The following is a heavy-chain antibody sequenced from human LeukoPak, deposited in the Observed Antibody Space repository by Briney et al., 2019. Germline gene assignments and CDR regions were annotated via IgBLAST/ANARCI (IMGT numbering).Heavy chain of an antibody. CDR3: ARDLAYYYDSSGQRGEIDFDY. J-gene: IGHJ4*02. CDR1: GFTFSSYG. Sequence: PGGSLRLSCAASGFTFSSYGMHWVRQAPGKGLEWVAFIRYDGSNKYYADSVKGRFTISRDNSKNTLYLQMNSLRAEDTAVYYCARDLAYYYDSSGQRGEIDFDYWGQGTLVTVSS. CDR2: IRYDGSNK. V-gene: IGHV3-30*02. D-gene: IGHD3-22*01.